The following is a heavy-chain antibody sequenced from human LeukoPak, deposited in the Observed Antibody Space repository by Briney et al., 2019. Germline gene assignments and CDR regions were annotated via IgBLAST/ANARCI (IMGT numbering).Heavy chain of an antibody. CDR2: IYYSGST. CDR3: ARSLYSSDFDY. CDR1: GGSISSSSYY. J-gene: IGHJ4*02. V-gene: IGHV4-39*01. D-gene: IGHD3-22*01. Sequence: SETLSLTCTVSGGSISSSSYYWGWIRQPPGKGLEWIGSIYYSGSTYYNPSLKSRVTISVDTSKNQFFLKLSSVTAADTAVYYCARSLYSSDFDYWGQGTLVTVSS.